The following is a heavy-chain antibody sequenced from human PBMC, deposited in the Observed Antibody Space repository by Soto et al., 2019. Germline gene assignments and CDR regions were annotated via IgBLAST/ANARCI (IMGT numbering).Heavy chain of an antibody. CDR3: AKEGTYYDSGHYFLY. Sequence: PGGSLRLSCAASGFTFSSYAMSWVRQAPGKGLEWVSGISGGGGGTYYADSVKGRFTISRDNSKNTVSLQMNSLRADDTAAYYCAKEGTYYDSGHYFLYWGHGTLVTVSS. V-gene: IGHV3-23*01. J-gene: IGHJ4*01. D-gene: IGHD3-22*01. CDR1: GFTFSSYA. CDR2: ISGGGGGT.